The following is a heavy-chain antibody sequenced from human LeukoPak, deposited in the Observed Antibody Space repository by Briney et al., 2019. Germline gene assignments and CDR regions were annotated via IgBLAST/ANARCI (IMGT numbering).Heavy chain of an antibody. D-gene: IGHD5-24*01. Sequence: PGGSLRLSCTASGFTFGDYAMTWVRQAPGKGLEWVANIKENGGEKFYVDSVRGRFTISRDNAKTSLYLQMNSLRADDSAVYYRARDRDVYHAGVDFWGQGTLVTVSS. CDR1: GFTFGDYA. CDR3: ARDRDVYHAGVDF. J-gene: IGHJ4*02. CDR2: IKENGGEK. V-gene: IGHV3-7*01.